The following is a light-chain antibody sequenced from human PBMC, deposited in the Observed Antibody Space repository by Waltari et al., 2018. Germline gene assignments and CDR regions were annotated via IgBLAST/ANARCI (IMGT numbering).Light chain of an antibody. CDR1: QSISRN. CDR2: GAS. Sequence: EVLLTQPPAPLSVSPGERATLSCRASQSISRNLAWYQQKPGQAPRLLIYGASTRATGIPARFSGSGSGTEFTLSISSLQSEDFAVYYCQQYNNWRTFGQGTKLEIK. J-gene: IGKJ2*01. CDR3: QQYNNWRT. V-gene: IGKV3-15*01.